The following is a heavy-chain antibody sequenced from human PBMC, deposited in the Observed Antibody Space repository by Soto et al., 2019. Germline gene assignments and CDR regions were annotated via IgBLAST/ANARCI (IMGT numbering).Heavy chain of an antibody. Sequence: EVQLVESGGGLVQPGRSLRLSCAASGFTFDDHAMHWVRQGPGKGLDWVSSISWNGDRTVYADSVKGRFTISRDNAKNSPYLQMNSLIPEDTALYYCAKDIGPSYSSGRGGLDVWGQGTTVTVSS. D-gene: IGHD6-19*01. CDR2: ISWNGDRT. V-gene: IGHV3-9*01. J-gene: IGHJ6*02. CDR1: GFTFDDHA. CDR3: AKDIGPSYSSGRGGLDV.